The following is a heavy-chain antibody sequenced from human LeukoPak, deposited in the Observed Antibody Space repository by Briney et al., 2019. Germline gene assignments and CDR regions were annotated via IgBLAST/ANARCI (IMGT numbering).Heavy chain of an antibody. J-gene: IGHJ4*02. CDR3: ARGGDGYSDY. V-gene: IGHV4-30-4*01. D-gene: IGHD5-24*01. CDR2: IYYSGST. Sequence: SETLSLTCTVSGASISSGDYYWSWIRQPPGKGLEWIGYIYYSGSTYYNPSLKSRLTISVDTSKNQFSLKLISMTAADTAVYYCARGGDGYSDYWGQGTLVTVSS. CDR1: GASISSGDYY.